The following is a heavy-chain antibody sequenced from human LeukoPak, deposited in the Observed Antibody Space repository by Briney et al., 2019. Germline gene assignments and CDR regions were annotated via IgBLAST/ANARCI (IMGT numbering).Heavy chain of an antibody. V-gene: IGHV3-66*01. CDR2: IYSGGNT. D-gene: IGHD3-22*01. Sequence: GGSLRLSCAAAGLTVSRSYMIWVRQAPGKGLEWVSIIYSGGNTYYADSVKGRFTISRDNSKNTLFLQMNSLRADDTAEYYCARILNSYDSSGYFDSWGQGTLVTVSS. CDR1: GLTVSRSY. J-gene: IGHJ4*02. CDR3: ARILNSYDSSGYFDS.